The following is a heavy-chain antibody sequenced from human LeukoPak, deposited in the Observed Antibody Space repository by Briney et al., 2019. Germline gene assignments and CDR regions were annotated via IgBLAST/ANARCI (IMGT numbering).Heavy chain of an antibody. V-gene: IGHV4-59*08. J-gene: IGHJ4*02. CDR3: ARHEYDILTGYDY. Sequence: SETLSLTCTVSGGSISSYYWSWIRQPPGKGLEWIGYIYYSGSTNYNPSLKSRVTISVDTSKNQFSLKLSSVTAADTAVYYCARHEYDILTGYDYWGQGTLVTVSS. CDR2: IYYSGST. CDR1: GGSISSYY. D-gene: IGHD3-9*01.